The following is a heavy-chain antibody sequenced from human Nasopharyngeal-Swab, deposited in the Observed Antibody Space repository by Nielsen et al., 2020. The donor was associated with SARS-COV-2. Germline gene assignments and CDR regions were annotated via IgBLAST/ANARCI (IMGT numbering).Heavy chain of an antibody. CDR2: IYYSGNT. V-gene: IGHV4-39*07. Sequence: WIRQPPGKGLEWIGTIYYSGNTYYNPSLRSRVTISVDTSKNQFSLKLSSVTAADTAVYYCARARPGLWEPAPYGMDVWGQGTTVTVSS. J-gene: IGHJ6*02. CDR3: ARARPGLWEPAPYGMDV. D-gene: IGHD4/OR15-4a*01.